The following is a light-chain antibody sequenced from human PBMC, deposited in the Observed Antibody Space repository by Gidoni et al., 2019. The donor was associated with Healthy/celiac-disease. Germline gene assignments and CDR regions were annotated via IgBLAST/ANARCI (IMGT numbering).Light chain of an antibody. CDR3: QQHNSYSRT. CDR2: TAS. CDR1: QSISSW. V-gene: IGKV1-5*03. Sequence: DVQMTQSPSTLSASVGDRVTITCRASQSISSWLAWYQQKPGKAPKLLIYTASSLESGVPSRFSGSGSGTEFTLTISSLQPDDFATYYCQQHNSYSRTFGQGTKVEIK. J-gene: IGKJ1*01.